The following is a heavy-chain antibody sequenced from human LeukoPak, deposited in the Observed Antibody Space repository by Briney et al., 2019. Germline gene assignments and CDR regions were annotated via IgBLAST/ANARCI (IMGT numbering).Heavy chain of an antibody. D-gene: IGHD1-26*01. J-gene: IGHJ4*02. CDR3: ARPGSGSYEKYYFDY. CDR1: GFTFSSYW. CDR2: INSDGSST. V-gene: IGHV3-74*01. Sequence: GGSLRLSCAASGFTFSSYWMHWVRQAPGKGLVWISRINSDGSSTSYADSVKGRFTISRDNAKNTLYLQMNSLRAEDTAVYYCARPGSGSYEKYYFDYWGQGTLVTVSS.